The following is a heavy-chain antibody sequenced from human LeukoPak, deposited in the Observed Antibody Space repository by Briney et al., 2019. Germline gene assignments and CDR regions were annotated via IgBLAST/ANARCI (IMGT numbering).Heavy chain of an antibody. CDR1: GFTFSSYA. Sequence: GGSLRLSCAASGFTFSSYAMHWVRQAPGKGLEWVAVISYDGSNKYYADSVKGRFTISRDNSKNTLYLQMNSLRAEDTAVYYCARDEDYYDSSGYYPLFDYWGQGTLVTVSS. J-gene: IGHJ4*02. CDR2: ISYDGSNK. V-gene: IGHV3-30-3*01. D-gene: IGHD3-22*01. CDR3: ARDEDYYDSSGYYPLFDY.